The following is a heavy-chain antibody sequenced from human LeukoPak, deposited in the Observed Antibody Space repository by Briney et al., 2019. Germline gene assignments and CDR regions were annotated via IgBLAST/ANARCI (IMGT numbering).Heavy chain of an antibody. J-gene: IGHJ4*02. CDR3: ARDFPDGSRNWGFDY. CDR2: FGHNGDIT. V-gene: IGHV3-20*04. CDR1: GFTFSYYG. Sequence: PGGSLRLSCAASGFTFSYYGLSWVRQAPRKGREWVSGFGHNGDITYSDSVKGRFTISRDNAKNSLFLQMNNLRPEDTTVYYCARDFPDGSRNWGFDYWGQGIWVTVSP. D-gene: IGHD3-10*01.